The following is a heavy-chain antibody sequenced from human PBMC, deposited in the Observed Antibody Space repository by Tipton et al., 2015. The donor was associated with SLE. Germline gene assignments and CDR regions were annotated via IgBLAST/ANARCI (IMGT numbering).Heavy chain of an antibody. V-gene: IGHV4-39*06. D-gene: IGHD3-22*01. CDR1: GDSSTANKYY. CDR3: ARDLSSRLIIVVVAAFDI. CDR2: LHYSGAT. J-gene: IGHJ3*02. Sequence: QLVQSGAEVKPSETLSLTCTLSGDSSTANKYYWGWIRQPPGKGLEWIGSLHYSGATYYNPSLNSRVTMSVDTSKNQFTLQLSSVTAADTAVYYCARDLSSRLIIVVVAAFDIWGQGTTVIVSS.